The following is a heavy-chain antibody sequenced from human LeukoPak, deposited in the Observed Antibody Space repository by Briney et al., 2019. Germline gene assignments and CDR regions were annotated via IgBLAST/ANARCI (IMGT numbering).Heavy chain of an antibody. Sequence: SETLSLTCTVSGGSISSYYWSWIRQPPGQGLEWIGYIYYSGSTNYNPSLKSRVTISVDTSKNQFSLKLSSVAAADTAVYYCARDHRYCSGGSCYSGYYYGMDVWGQGTTVTVSS. CDR1: GGSISSYY. J-gene: IGHJ6*02. CDR2: IYYSGST. CDR3: ARDHRYCSGGSCYSGYYYGMDV. D-gene: IGHD2-15*01. V-gene: IGHV4-59*01.